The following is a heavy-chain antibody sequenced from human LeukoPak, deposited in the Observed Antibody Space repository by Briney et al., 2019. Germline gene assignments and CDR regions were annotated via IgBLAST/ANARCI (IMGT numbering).Heavy chain of an antibody. Sequence: KTSETLSLTCAVYDGSFSGYYWSWIRQPPGKGLEWIGYIYYSGSTNYNPSLKSRVTISVDTSKNQFSLKLSSVTAADTAVYYCARGVPGQWLRKIWFDPWGQGTLVTVSS. CDR2: IYYSGST. V-gene: IGHV4-59*12. CDR1: DGSFSGYY. CDR3: ARGVPGQWLRKIWFDP. D-gene: IGHD6-19*01. J-gene: IGHJ5*02.